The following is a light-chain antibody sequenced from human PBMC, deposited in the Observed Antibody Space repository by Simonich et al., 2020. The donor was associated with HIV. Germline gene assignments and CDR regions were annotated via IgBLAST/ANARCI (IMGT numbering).Light chain of an antibody. J-gene: IGLJ2*01. Sequence: QSALTQPASVSGSPGQSLTISCTGTSSDVGGYNYVSWYQQHPGKTPKLMIYDVSKRPAGVFNRFAGSKSGNTASLTISGLQAEDEADYYCSSYTSSSTLVFGGGTKLTVL. CDR1: SSDVGGYNY. V-gene: IGLV2-14*01. CDR3: SSYTSSSTLV. CDR2: DVS.